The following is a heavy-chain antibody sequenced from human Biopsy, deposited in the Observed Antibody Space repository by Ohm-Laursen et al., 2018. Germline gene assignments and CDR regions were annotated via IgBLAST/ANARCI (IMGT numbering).Heavy chain of an antibody. CDR1: GGSISGYH. J-gene: IGHJ4*02. CDR3: ARMPHFDY. D-gene: IGHD2-2*01. CDR2: ISYTGGI. V-gene: IGHV4-59*01. Sequence: PSQTLSLTCTVSGGSISGYHWSWIRKPPGKGLEWIAYISYTGGINYNPSLNGRATMSLDTSKNQFSLRLIYVTAADTAVYYFARMPHFDYWGQGILVTVSS.